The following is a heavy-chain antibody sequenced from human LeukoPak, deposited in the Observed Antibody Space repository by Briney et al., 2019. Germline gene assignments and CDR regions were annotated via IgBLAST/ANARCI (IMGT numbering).Heavy chain of an antibody. CDR3: ARDRPSSYDILTGYHYWFDP. CDR1: GYTFSNYH. D-gene: IGHD3-9*01. Sequence: ASVKVSCKASGYTFSNYHIHWVRQAPGQGLEWMGWISAYNGNTNYAQKLQGRVTMTTDTSTSTAYMELRSLRSDDTAVYYCARDRPSSYDILTGYHYWFDPWGQGTLVTVSS. J-gene: IGHJ5*02. V-gene: IGHV1-18*04. CDR2: ISAYNGNT.